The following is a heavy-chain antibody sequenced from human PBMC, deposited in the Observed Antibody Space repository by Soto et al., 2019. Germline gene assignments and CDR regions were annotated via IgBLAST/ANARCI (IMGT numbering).Heavy chain of an antibody. J-gene: IGHJ6*02. V-gene: IGHV3-74*01. D-gene: IGHD3-10*02. CDR1: GSTFSNYW. CDR3: AREGFTMIGGSGMDV. CDR2: INSDGRGI. Sequence: EVLVVESGGGLVQPGGSLRLSCAASGSTFSNYWIHWVRQAPGQGLVWVSRINSDGRGIRYADSVKGRFTISRDNAKNTVDLQMNSLRAEDTAVYYCAREGFTMIGGSGMDVWGQGTTVTVSS.